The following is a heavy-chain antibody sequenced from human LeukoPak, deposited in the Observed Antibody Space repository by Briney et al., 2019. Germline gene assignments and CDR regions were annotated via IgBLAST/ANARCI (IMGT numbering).Heavy chain of an antibody. CDR3: ARDWASSGSNQVDY. V-gene: IGHV4-30-4*08. CDR1: GGSISSGEYY. Sequence: PSETLSLTCTVSGGSISSGEYYWSWIRQPPGKGLEWIGYIYYSGSTYYNPSLKSRVTISVDTSKNQFSLKLSSVTAADTAVYYCARDWASSGSNQVDYWGQGTLVTVSS. D-gene: IGHD3-22*01. CDR2: IYYSGST. J-gene: IGHJ4*02.